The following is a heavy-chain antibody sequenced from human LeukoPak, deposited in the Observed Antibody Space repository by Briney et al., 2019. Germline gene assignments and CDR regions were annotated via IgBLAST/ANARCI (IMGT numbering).Heavy chain of an antibody. D-gene: IGHD4-23*01. Sequence: PSETLSLTCTVSGGSIKSGDYYWSWIRQHPGKGLEWIGYIYSSGNTYYNPSLNSRGTISRDTSKNQFSLKLSSVTAADTAVYYCARGRGGVTYYYYNYMDVWGKGTTVTVSS. V-gene: IGHV4-31*03. J-gene: IGHJ6*03. CDR1: GGSIKSGDYY. CDR3: ARGRGGVTYYYYNYMDV. CDR2: IYSSGNT.